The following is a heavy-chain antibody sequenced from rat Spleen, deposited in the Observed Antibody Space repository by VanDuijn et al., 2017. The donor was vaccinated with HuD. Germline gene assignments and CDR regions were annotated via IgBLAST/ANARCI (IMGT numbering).Heavy chain of an antibody. CDR2: ITYDGSTT. CDR1: GFTFSDYY. J-gene: IGHJ4*01. D-gene: IGHD1-12*01. CDR3: TADRRYYDDTYLMDA. V-gene: IGHV5-20*01. Sequence: EVQLVESGGGLVQPGRSMKLSCAASGFTFSDYYMAWVRQAPAKGLEWVATITYDGSTTYYRDSVKGRFTASRDNAKSTLYLQMDSLRSEDTATYYCTADRRYYDDTYLMDAWGQGASVTVSS.